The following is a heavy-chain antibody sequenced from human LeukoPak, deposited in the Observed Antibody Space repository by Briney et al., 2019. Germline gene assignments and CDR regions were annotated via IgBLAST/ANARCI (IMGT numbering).Heavy chain of an antibody. V-gene: IGHV3-23*01. CDR1: GFIFSSYA. CDR3: AKARYSGYDFRGLDY. CDR2: ISGSGGST. J-gene: IGHJ4*02. D-gene: IGHD5-12*01. Sequence: GGSLRLSCAASGFIFSSYAMSWVRQAPGKGLEWVSGISGSGGSTYHADSVKGRFTISRDNSKNTLNLQMNSLRAEDTAVYYCAKARYSGYDFRGLDYWGQGTLVTVSS.